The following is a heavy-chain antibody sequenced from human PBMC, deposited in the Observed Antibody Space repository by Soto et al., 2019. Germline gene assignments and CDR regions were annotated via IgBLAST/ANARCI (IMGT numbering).Heavy chain of an antibody. Sequence: PSETLSLTXAVYGGSFSGYYWSWIRQPPGKGLEWIGEINHSGSTNYNPSLKSRVTISVDTSKNQFSLKLSSVTAADTAVYYCARGRSSSWTYYYYGMDVWGQGTTVTVSS. CDR2: INHSGST. CDR3: ARGRSSSWTYYYYGMDV. J-gene: IGHJ6*02. V-gene: IGHV4-34*01. CDR1: GGSFSGYY. D-gene: IGHD6-13*01.